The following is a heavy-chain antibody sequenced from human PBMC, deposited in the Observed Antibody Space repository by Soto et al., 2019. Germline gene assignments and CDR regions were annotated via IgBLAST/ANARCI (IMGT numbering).Heavy chain of an antibody. D-gene: IGHD3-10*01. Sequence: SETLSLTCTVSGGSISSNYWSWIRQPPGKGLEWIGYIYYSGSTKYNPSLKSRVTISVDTSKNQFSLKLSSVTAADTAVYYCARRYGVAFDIWGQGTMVT. J-gene: IGHJ3*02. CDR1: GGSISSNY. V-gene: IGHV4-59*08. CDR3: ARRYGVAFDI. CDR2: IYYSGST.